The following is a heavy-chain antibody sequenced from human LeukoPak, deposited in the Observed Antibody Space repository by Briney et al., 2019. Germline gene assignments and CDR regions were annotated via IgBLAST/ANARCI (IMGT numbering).Heavy chain of an antibody. CDR1: GFTFTSYS. CDR3: ARGNLPGYTYGSVY. V-gene: IGHV3-48*01. J-gene: IGHJ4*02. CDR2: ITSSINTI. D-gene: IGHD5-18*01. Sequence: GGSLRLSCAASGFTFTSYSMNWVRQAPGEGLEWVSYITSSINTIYYADSVKGRFTISRDNAKNSLYLQMNSLRAEDTAVYSCARGNLPGYTYGSVYWGQGTLVPVSS.